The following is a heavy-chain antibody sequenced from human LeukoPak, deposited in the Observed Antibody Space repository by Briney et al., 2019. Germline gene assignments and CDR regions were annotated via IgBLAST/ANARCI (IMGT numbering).Heavy chain of an antibody. D-gene: IGHD2-21*02. J-gene: IGHJ4*02. V-gene: IGHV3-21*01. CDR2: IYTSSSYI. CDR1: GFTFSSYR. Sequence: GGSVRLSCAASGFTFSSYRMHWVRQAPGKGLEWVSSIYTSSSYIYYADSVKGRFTISRDNVKNSLPLQMNSLRAEDTAVYYCARVECGGDCYCSFDYWGQGTLVTVSS. CDR3: ARVECGGDCYCSFDY.